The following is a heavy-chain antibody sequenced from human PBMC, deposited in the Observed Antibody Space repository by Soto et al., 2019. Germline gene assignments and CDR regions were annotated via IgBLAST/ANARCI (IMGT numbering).Heavy chain of an antibody. CDR3: ARVGDNSGSYYPVVYYFDY. Sequence: GGSLRLSCAASGFTFSSYAMHWVRQAPGKGLEWVAVISYDGSNKYYADSVKGRFTISRDNSKNTLYLQMNSLRAEDTAVYYCARVGDNSGSYYPVVYYFDYWGQGTLVTVSS. D-gene: IGHD1-26*01. J-gene: IGHJ4*02. V-gene: IGHV3-30-3*01. CDR2: ISYDGSNK. CDR1: GFTFSSYA.